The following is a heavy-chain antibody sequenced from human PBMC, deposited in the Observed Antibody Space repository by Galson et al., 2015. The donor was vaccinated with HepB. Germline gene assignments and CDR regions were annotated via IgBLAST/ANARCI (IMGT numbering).Heavy chain of an antibody. CDR2: INGSSSLI. CDR3: ARCHCSGGSCYAFPDF. J-gene: IGHJ4*02. D-gene: IGHD2-15*01. CDR1: GFTFSHYS. V-gene: IGHV3-48*01. Sequence: SLRLSCAASGFTFSHYSMSWVRQAPGKGLEWISYINGSSSLIYYADSVKGRFTISRDNARNSLYLQMNSLRADDTAVYSCARCHCSGGSCYAFPDFWGQGTLVTVSS.